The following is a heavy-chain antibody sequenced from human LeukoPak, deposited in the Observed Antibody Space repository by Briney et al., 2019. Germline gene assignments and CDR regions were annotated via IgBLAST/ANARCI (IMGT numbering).Heavy chain of an antibody. CDR2: INPNSGGT. J-gene: IGHJ4*02. V-gene: IGHV1-2*02. CDR3: ARGRAVGDELSQLFDY. CDR1: GYTFAGYH. D-gene: IGHD2-21*02. Sequence: GASVKVSCKASGYTFAGYHMHWVRQAPGQGLEWMGWINPNSGGTKYAQKFQGRVTMTRDKSISTAYMDLSGLTPDDTAVYYRARGRAVGDELSQLFDYWGQGTLVTVSS.